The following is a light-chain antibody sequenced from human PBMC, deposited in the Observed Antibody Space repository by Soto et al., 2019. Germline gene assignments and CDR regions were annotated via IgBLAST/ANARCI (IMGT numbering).Light chain of an antibody. V-gene: IGLV1-51*01. CDR3: GAWDSSLRAVV. CDR1: SSNVGNNY. Sequence: QSVLTQPPSVSAAPGQKVTISCSGSSSNVGNNYVSWYQQLPETAPKLLIYDNNKRPSGIPDRFSGSKSGTSATLGLTGLQTGDEADYYCGAWDSSLRAVVFGGGTKLTVL. CDR2: DNN. J-gene: IGLJ2*01.